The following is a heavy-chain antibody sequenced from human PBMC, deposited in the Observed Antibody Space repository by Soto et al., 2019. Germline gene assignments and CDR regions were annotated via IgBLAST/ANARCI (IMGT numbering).Heavy chain of an antibody. V-gene: IGHV4-31*03. Sequence: LSLTYTVSGGSISSGDYYWSWIRQLPGKGLEWIGYIYYSGRTFYNPSLKSRLTMSVDTSDNQFSLKLSSVTAADTAVYYCARGPHSMVRGVLQLDPWGQGALVTVS. CDR2: IYYSGRT. CDR1: GGSISSGDYY. J-gene: IGHJ5*02. CDR3: ARGPHSMVRGVLQLDP. D-gene: IGHD3-10*01.